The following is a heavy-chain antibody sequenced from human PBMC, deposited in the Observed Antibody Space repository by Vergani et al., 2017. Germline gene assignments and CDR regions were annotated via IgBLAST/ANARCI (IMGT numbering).Heavy chain of an antibody. V-gene: IGHV3-33*01. Sequence: QVQLVESGGGVVQPGRSLRLSCAASGFTFSSYGMHWVRQAPGKGLEWVAVIWYDGSNKYYADSVKGRFTISRDNSKNTLYLQMNSLRAEDTAVYYCARDALRFLEWLLPYFDYWGQGTLVTVSS. CDR1: GFTFSSYG. D-gene: IGHD3-3*01. CDR2: IWYDGSNK. CDR3: ARDALRFLEWLLPYFDY. J-gene: IGHJ4*02.